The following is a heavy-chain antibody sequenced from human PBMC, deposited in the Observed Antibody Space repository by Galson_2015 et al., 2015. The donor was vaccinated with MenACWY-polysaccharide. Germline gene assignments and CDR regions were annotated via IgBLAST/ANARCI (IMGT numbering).Heavy chain of an antibody. Sequence: SVKVSCKASGYTFTGYYMHWVRQAPGQGLEWMGWINPNNRVTNHAQKFQGRVTMTRDTSISTAYMELSSLRSDDTAVYYCTSYLVVGLSAWGQGTLVTVSS. V-gene: IGHV1-2*02. D-gene: IGHD2-15*01. CDR3: TSYLVVGLSA. J-gene: IGHJ5*02. CDR2: INPNNRVT. CDR1: GYTFTGYY.